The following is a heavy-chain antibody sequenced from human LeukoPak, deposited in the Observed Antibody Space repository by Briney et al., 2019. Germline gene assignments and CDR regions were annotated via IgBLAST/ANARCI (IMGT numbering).Heavy chain of an antibody. J-gene: IGHJ4*02. CDR2: FDPEDGET. CDR3: ATGQWLVGTPFDY. CDR1: GYTLTELS. V-gene: IGHV1-24*01. D-gene: IGHD6-19*01. Sequence: ASVKVSCKVSGYTLTELSMHWVRQAPGKGLEWMGGFDPEDGETIYAQKFQGRVTMTEDTSTDTAYMELSSLRSEDTAVYYCATGQWLVGTPFDYWAREPWSPSPQ.